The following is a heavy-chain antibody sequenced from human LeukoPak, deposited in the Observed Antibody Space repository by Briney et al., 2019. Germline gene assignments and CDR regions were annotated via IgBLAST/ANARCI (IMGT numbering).Heavy chain of an antibody. CDR2: ISGSGGST. CDR1: GFSFSDTY. Sequence: AGGSLRLSCAASGFSFSDTYMSWIRQAPGKGLEWVSAISGSGGSTYYADSVKGRFTISRDNSKNTLYLQMNSLRAEDTAVYYCAKDRDLSSGWYGSTNFDYWGQGTLVTVSS. J-gene: IGHJ4*02. CDR3: AKDRDLSSGWYGSTNFDY. D-gene: IGHD6-19*01. V-gene: IGHV3-23*01.